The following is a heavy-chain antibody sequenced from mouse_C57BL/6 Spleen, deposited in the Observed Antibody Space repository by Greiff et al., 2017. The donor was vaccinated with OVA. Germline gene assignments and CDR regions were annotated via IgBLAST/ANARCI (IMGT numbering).Heavy chain of an antibody. D-gene: IGHD2-4*01. CDR1: GFTFSDYG. CDR3: ARDYDRTLYAMDY. Sequence: EVQVVESGGGLVKPGGSLKLSCAASGFTFSDYGMHWVRQAPEKGLEWVAYISSGSSTIYYADTVKGRFTISRDNAKNTLFLQMTSLRSEDTAMYYCARDYDRTLYAMDYWGQGTSVTVSS. V-gene: IGHV5-17*01. CDR2: ISSGSSTI. J-gene: IGHJ4*01.